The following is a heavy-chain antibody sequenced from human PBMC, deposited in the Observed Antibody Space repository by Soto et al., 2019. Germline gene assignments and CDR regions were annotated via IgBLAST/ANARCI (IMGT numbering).Heavy chain of an antibody. Sequence: QVQLVQSGAEVKKPGASVKVSCKASGYTFTSYAMHWVRQAPGQRLEWMGWINAGNGNTKYSQKFQGRVTITRDTPASTAYMELSSLRSEDTAVYYCARGARSMVRDVMDVWGQGTTVTVSS. CDR1: GYTFTSYA. CDR3: ARGARSMVRDVMDV. CDR2: INAGNGNT. V-gene: IGHV1-3*01. J-gene: IGHJ6*02. D-gene: IGHD3-10*01.